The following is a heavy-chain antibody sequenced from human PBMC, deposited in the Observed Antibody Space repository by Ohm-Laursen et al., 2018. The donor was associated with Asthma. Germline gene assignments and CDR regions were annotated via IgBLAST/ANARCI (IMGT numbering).Heavy chain of an antibody. J-gene: IGHJ4*02. CDR1: GFTFSTYW. CDR3: ARAYPDLIDN. V-gene: IGHV3-74*01. Sequence: SLRLSCAASGFTFSTYWMHWVRQAAGKGLVWVSRIKGDGSITTYADSVRGRFTISRDNAKNTLYLQMNSLSVEDTAVYYCARAYPDLIDNWGQGTLVTVSS. D-gene: IGHD1-14*01. CDR2: IKGDGSIT.